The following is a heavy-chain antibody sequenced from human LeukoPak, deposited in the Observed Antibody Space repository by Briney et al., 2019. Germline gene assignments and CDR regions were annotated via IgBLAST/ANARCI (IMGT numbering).Heavy chain of an antibody. V-gene: IGHV3-48*04. Sequence: GGSLRLSCAASGFTFSSYSMNWVRQAPGKGLEWVSYISSSSTIYYADSVKGRFTISRDNAKNSLYLQMNSLRAEDTAVYYCARDPPGTVAGNDYWGQGTLVTVSS. J-gene: IGHJ4*02. CDR3: ARDPPGTVAGNDY. CDR1: GFTFSSYS. D-gene: IGHD6-13*01. CDR2: ISSSSTI.